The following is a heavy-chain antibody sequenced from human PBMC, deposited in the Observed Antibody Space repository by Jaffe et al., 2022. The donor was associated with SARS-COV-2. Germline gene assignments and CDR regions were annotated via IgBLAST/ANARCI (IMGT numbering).Heavy chain of an antibody. CDR3: AKDSGQLSIGAFDI. CDR2: ISWNSGSI. D-gene: IGHD6-13*01. CDR1: GFTFDDYA. V-gene: IGHV3-9*01. Sequence: EVQLVESGGGLVQPGRSLRLSCAASGFTFDDYAMHWVRQAPGKGLEWVSGISWNSGSIGYADSVKGRFTISRDNAKNSLYLQMNSLRAEDTALYYCAKDSGQLSIGAFDIWGQGTMVTVSS. J-gene: IGHJ3*02.